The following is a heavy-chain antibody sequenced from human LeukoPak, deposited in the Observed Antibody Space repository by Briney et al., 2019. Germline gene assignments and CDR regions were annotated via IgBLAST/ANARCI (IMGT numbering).Heavy chain of an antibody. Sequence: HPGRSLRLSCAASGFTFDDYGMHWVRQAPGKGLEWVSGINWNSGSIGYADSVKGRFTISRDNAKNSLYLQMNSLRTEDTALYYCARGRGFDWLLSTDFWGQGTLVTASS. CDR3: ARGRGFDWLLSTDF. D-gene: IGHD3-9*01. CDR2: INWNSGSI. CDR1: GFTFDDYG. J-gene: IGHJ4*02. V-gene: IGHV3-9*01.